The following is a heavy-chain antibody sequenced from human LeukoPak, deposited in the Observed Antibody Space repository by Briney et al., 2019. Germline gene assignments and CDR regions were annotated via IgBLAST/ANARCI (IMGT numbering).Heavy chain of an antibody. D-gene: IGHD6-19*01. CDR3: ARGTPVAATGPLMNY. CDR2: INPNIGDT. Sequence: ASVKVSCKASGYTFTGYYMHWVRLAPGQGLEWMGWINPNIGDTYYVQNFQGRVTMTRDTSISTAYMELRRLTSDDTAVYYCARGTPVAATGPLMNYWGQGTLVTVSS. V-gene: IGHV1-2*02. J-gene: IGHJ4*02. CDR1: GYTFTGYY.